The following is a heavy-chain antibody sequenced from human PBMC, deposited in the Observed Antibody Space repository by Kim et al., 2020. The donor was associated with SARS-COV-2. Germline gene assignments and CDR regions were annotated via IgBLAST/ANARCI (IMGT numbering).Heavy chain of an antibody. CDR3: ARGNYGQLDL. V-gene: IGHV3-23*01. CDR1: A. D-gene: IGHD3-10*01. Sequence: AMRLVRRAPSAGLEWVARFTDSGKWTHCADTVKVRFTIARDNSENPLYLQVSSLRAEDTAVYYCARGNYGQLDLWGQGTLVTVSS. J-gene: IGHJ5*02. CDR2: FTDSGKWT.